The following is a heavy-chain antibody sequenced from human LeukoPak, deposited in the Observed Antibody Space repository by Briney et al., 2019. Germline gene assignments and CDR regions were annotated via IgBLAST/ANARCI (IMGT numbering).Heavy chain of an antibody. CDR2: INTYNGNT. D-gene: IGHD3-3*01. CDR1: GYTFNSYV. V-gene: IGHV1-18*01. J-gene: IGHJ4*02. Sequence: ASVKVSCKASGYTFNSYVISWVRQAPGQGLEWMGWINTYNGNTSYAQKLQGRVTMTTDTSTSTAYMELRSLRSDDRAMYYCARTRAGDFWSGYYGIDYWGQGTLVTVSS. CDR3: ARTRAGDFWSGYYGIDY.